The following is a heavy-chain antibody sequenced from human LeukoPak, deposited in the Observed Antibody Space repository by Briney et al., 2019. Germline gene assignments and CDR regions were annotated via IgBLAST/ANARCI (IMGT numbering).Heavy chain of an antibody. CDR3: AAYSSTWYSRYFDL. CDR2: IGTAGEI. Sequence: GGSLRLSCAASGFTFSSYAMSWVRQATGKGLEWVSGIGTAGEIYYPGSLKGRFTISRENAKNSLYLQMNSLRAGDTAVYARAAYSSTWYSRYFDLWGRGTLVTVSS. CDR1: GFTFSSYA. J-gene: IGHJ2*01. D-gene: IGHD6-13*01. V-gene: IGHV3-13*01.